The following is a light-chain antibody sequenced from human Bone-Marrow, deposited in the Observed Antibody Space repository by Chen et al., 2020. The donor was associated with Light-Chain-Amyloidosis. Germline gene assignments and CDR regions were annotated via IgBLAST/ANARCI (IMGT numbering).Light chain of an antibody. J-gene: IGLJ2*01. V-gene: IGLV3-25*03. Sequence: SYELTQPPSVSVSPGQTARITCSGDDLPTKYAYWYQQKPGQAPVLVIHRDTERPSGISERFSGCSSGTTATLTISGVQAEDAADYHCQSADSSGTYEVIFGGGTKLTFL. CDR2: RDT. CDR1: DLPTKY. CDR3: QSADSSGTYEVI.